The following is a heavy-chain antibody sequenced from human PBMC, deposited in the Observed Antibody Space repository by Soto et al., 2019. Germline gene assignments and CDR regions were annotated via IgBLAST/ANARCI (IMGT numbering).Heavy chain of an antibody. CDR2: ISVHTGNT. CDR1: GYTFSAYG. CDR3: ARDRCTTDRCYTHHCDV. D-gene: IGHD2-8*01. J-gene: IGHJ6*02. Sequence: QVQLLQSGGEVTKPGASVKVSCKSSGYTFSAYGVTWVRQAPGQGLEWLRWISVHTGNTKQAQKFQDRVTLTTEASTGTAYLELRNLRPDDTAVYYCARDRCTTDRCYTHHCDVWGQWTTVTVSS. V-gene: IGHV1-18*04.